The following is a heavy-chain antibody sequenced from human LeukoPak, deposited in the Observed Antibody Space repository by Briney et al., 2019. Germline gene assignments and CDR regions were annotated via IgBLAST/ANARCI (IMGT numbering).Heavy chain of an antibody. V-gene: IGHV4-4*07. CDR1: GGSISSYY. CDR3: ARGPPYYDFWSGNNWFDP. Sequence: PSETLSLTCTVSGGSISSYYWSWIRQPAGKGLEWIGRIYTSGSTNYNPSLKSRVTMSVDTSKNQFSLKLSSVTAADTAMYYCARGPPYYDFWSGNNWFDPWGQGTLVTVSS. J-gene: IGHJ5*02. D-gene: IGHD3-3*01. CDR2: IYTSGST.